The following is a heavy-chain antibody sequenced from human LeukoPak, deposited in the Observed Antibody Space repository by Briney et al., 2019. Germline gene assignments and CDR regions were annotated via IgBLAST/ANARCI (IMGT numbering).Heavy chain of an antibody. D-gene: IGHD2-2*02. Sequence: GGSLRLSCAASGFTVSSNYMSWVRQAPGKGLEWVSVIYSGGSTYYADSVKGRFTISRDNSKNTLYLQMNSLRAEDTAVYYCARDTLYGEFDYWGRGTLVTVSS. J-gene: IGHJ4*02. V-gene: IGHV3-66*01. CDR1: GFTVSSNY. CDR2: IYSGGST. CDR3: ARDTLYGEFDY.